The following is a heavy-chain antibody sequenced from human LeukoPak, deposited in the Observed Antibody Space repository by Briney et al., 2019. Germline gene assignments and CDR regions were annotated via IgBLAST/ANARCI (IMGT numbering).Heavy chain of an antibody. V-gene: IGHV4-39*01. CDR2: IYYSGST. D-gene: IGHD2-8*01. J-gene: IGHJ4*02. CDR1: GGSISSSSYY. Sequence: SETLSLTCTVSGGSISSSSYYWGWIRQPPGKGLGWIGSIYYSGSTYYNPSLKSRVTISVDTSKNQFSLELRSVTAADTAVYYCASPCTNGVCYTDYWGQGTLVTVSS. CDR3: ASPCTNGVCYTDY.